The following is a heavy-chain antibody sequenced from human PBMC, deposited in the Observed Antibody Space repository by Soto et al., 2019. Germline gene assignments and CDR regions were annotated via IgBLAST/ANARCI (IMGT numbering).Heavy chain of an antibody. D-gene: IGHD3-16*02. CDR3: TNLPYR. CDR1: GFTFSSYV. J-gene: IGHJ4*02. CDR2: ISGSGGST. V-gene: IGHV3-23*01. Sequence: EVQLLDSGGGLLQPGGSLRLSCAASGFTFSSYVMSWVRQAPGKGLEWVSAISGSGGSTYYADSVKGRFAISRDNSNNSMYLQMNSLRSVDTAVDYCTNLPYRWSQGTLVTVSS.